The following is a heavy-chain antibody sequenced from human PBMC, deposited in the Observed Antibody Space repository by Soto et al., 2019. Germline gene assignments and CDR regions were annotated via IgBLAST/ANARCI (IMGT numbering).Heavy chain of an antibody. D-gene: IGHD5-12*01. CDR2: INAGNGNT. V-gene: IGHV1-3*01. CDR1: GYTFTSYA. CDR3: ARERLLRPDGYNFRY. J-gene: IGHJ4*02. Sequence: QVQLVQSGAEVKKPGASVKVSCKASGYTFTSYAMHWVRQAPGQRLEWMGWINAGNGNTKYSQKFQGRGTITRDTAASTVYMELSSLRSEDTALYYCARERLLRPDGYNFRYWRQATLVTDSS.